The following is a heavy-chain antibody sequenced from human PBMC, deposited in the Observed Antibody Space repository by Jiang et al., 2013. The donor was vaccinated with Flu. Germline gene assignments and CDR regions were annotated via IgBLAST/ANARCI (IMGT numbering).Heavy chain of an antibody. J-gene: IGHJ6*02. CDR3: AKVRPMIRGIAIDYYYYGMDV. V-gene: IGHV3-30*02. D-gene: IGHD3-10*01. Sequence: FTISRDNSKNTLYLQMNSLRDEDTAVYYCAKVRPMIRGIAIDYYYYGMDVWGQGTTVTVSS.